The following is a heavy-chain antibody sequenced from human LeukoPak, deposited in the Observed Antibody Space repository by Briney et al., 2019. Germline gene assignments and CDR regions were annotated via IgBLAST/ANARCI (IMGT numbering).Heavy chain of an antibody. CDR3: AGSIVGATY. CDR1: GGSVSSGSYY. J-gene: IGHJ4*02. V-gene: IGHV4-61*01. Sequence: SETLSLTCTVSGGSVSSGSYYWSWIRQPPGKGLEWIGYIYYSGSTNYNPSLKSRVTISVDTSKNQFSLKLSSVTAADTAVYYRAGSIVGATYWGQGTLVTVSS. D-gene: IGHD1-26*01. CDR2: IYYSGST.